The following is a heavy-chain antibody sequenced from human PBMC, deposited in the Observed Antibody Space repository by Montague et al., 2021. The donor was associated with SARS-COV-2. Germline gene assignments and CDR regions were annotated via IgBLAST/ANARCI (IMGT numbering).Heavy chain of an antibody. V-gene: IGHV4-34*01. J-gene: IGHJ4*02. D-gene: IGHD6-13*01. Sequence: SETLSLTCAVSGGSFSGYYWSWIRQPPRKGLEWMGEINYSGSTNYNPSLKSRVTISVDTSKNQFFLMLSSVTAADTAVYYCARGHYCSSWYGIRYYIDYWGQGTLVTVSS. CDR1: GGSFSGYY. CDR2: INYSGST. CDR3: ARGHYCSSWYGIRYYIDY.